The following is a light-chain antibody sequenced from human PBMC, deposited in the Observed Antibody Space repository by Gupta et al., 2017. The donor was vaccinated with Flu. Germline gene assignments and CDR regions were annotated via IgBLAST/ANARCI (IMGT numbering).Light chain of an antibody. J-gene: IGLJ3*02. CDR2: STS. V-gene: IGLV7-43*01. Sequence: VVPQEPSLTVSPGGTVTLTCASSTGAVDSGFYPNWFQQKPGQVPRALIYSTSNKHPWTPARFSGSLLGGKAALTLSGALPEDEAEYYCLLYYGGAQLGVFGGGTKVTVL. CDR3: LLYYGGAQLGV. CDR1: TGAVDSGFY.